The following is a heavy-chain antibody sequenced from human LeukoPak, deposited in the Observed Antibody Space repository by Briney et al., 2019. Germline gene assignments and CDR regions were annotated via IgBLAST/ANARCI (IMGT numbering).Heavy chain of an antibody. CDR1: GFTFNTYA. CDR3: AKDARYYGHDPGAHDY. Sequence: GRSLRLSCEASGFTFNTYAMHWVRQAPGKGLVWVSRINTDGSSTSYADSVKGRFTISRDNSKNTLYLQMNSLRAEDTAVYYCAKDARYYGHDPGAHDYWGQGTLVTVSS. J-gene: IGHJ4*02. CDR2: INTDGSST. V-gene: IGHV3-74*01. D-gene: IGHD3-10*01.